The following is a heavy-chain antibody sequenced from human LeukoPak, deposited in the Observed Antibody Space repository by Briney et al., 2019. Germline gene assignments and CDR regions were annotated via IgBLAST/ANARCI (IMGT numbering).Heavy chain of an antibody. Sequence: GGSLRLSCAASGFTFSSYSMNWVRQAPGKGLEWVSSISSSSSYIYYADSVKGRFTISRDNAKNSLYLQMNSLRAEDTAVYYCARDRQWLTPADYRGQGTLVPVSS. D-gene: IGHD6-19*01. CDR2: ISSSSSYI. CDR3: ARDRQWLTPADY. J-gene: IGHJ4*02. V-gene: IGHV3-21*01. CDR1: GFTFSSYS.